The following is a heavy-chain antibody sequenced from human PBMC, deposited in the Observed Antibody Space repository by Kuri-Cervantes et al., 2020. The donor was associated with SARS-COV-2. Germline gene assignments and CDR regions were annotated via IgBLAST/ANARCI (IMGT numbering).Heavy chain of an antibody. J-gene: IGHJ6*02. V-gene: IGHV3-33*01. Sequence: GESLKISCAASGFTFSSYGMHWVRQAPGKGLEWVAVIWYDGSNKYYADSVKGRFTISRENAKNSLYLQMNSLRAGDTAVYYCAREKRALSGTVFYYGLDVWGQGTTVTVSS. CDR2: IWYDGSNK. CDR1: GFTFSSYG. D-gene: IGHD1-7*01. CDR3: AREKRALSGTVFYYGLDV.